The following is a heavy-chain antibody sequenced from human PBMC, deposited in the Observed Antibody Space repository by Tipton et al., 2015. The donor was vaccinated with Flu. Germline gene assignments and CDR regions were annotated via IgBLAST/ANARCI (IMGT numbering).Heavy chain of an antibody. Sequence: QLVQSGAEVKKPGASVKASCRTSGYTFTSYYMHWVRQAPGQRPERMGWINPMRGDPNYVKKFRIRVTMTRDTSLTTTYMELSRLRYDDTAVYYGAKEVGIIIYGIVPRKYGMGGWGQGTTVPASS. CDR1: GYTFTSYY. J-gene: IGHJ6*02. V-gene: IGHV1-2*02. CDR3: AKEVGIIIYGIVPRKYGMGG. D-gene: IGHD3/OR15-3a*01. CDR2: INPMRGDP.